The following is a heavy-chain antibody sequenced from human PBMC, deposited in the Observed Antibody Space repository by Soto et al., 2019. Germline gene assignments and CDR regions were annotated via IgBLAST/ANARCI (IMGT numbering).Heavy chain of an antibody. CDR2: IGTAGDT. Sequence: GGSLRLSCAASGFTFSSYDMHWVRQATGKGLEWVSAIGTAGDTYNPGSVKGRFTISRENAKNSLYLQMNSLRAGDTAVYYCAREKRITMVRGVIGYYYYGMDVWGQGTTVTVSS. J-gene: IGHJ6*02. CDR3: AREKRITMVRGVIGYYYYGMDV. CDR1: GFTFSSYD. V-gene: IGHV3-13*01. D-gene: IGHD3-10*01.